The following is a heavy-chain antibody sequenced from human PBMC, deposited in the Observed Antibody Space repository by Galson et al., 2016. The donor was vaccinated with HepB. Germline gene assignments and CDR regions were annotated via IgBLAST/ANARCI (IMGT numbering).Heavy chain of an antibody. CDR3: AGRNIAVIDS. Sequence: SETLSLTCALSGGSFGVYYWGWIRQPPGKGLEWIGSIYYSGSTYYNPSLKSRVTISLDTSKNQFSLKLSSVTAADTAVYYCAGRNIAVIDSWGQGTLVTVSS. V-gene: IGHV4-39*01. J-gene: IGHJ4*02. CDR1: GGSFGVYY. CDR2: IYYSGST. D-gene: IGHD6-19*01.